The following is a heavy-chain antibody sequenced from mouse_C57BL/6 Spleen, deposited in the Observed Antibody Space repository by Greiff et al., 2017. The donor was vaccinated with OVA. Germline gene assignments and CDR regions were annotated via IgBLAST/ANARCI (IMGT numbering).Heavy chain of an antibody. Sequence: EVMLVESGGGLVKPGGSLKLSCAASGFTFSSYAMSWVRQTPEKRLEWVATISDGGSYTYYPDNVKGRFTISRDNAKNNLYLQMSHLKSEDTAMYYCARGRPRYCDVWGTGTTVTVSS. V-gene: IGHV5-4*03. CDR2: ISDGGSYT. J-gene: IGHJ1*03. CDR3: ARGRPRYCDV. CDR1: GFTFSSYA.